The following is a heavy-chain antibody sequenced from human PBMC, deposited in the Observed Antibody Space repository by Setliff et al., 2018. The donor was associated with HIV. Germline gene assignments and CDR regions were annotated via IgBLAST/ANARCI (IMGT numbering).Heavy chain of an antibody. CDR3: ASHPGSSIEKPYFDT. V-gene: IGHV1-69*10. CDR2: IVPILGIT. Sequence: SVKVSCKASGGIFSTYAISWVRQASGQGLEWMGGIVPILGITNYAQKFQGRVTITADKSTSTTYMDLSSLRSEDTAVYYCASHPGSSIEKPYFDTWGQGTLVTVSS. J-gene: IGHJ5*02. CDR1: GGIFSTYA. D-gene: IGHD2-2*01.